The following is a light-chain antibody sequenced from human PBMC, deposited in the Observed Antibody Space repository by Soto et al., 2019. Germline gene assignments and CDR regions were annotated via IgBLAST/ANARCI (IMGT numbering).Light chain of an antibody. CDR1: SSDVGGYDY. CDR2: DVT. J-gene: IGLJ3*02. V-gene: IGLV2-11*01. CDR3: CSYAGSHTWV. Sequence: QSALTQPRSVSGSPGQSVTISCTGTSSDVGGYDYVSWYQQHPGKAPKLMIYDVTKRPSGVPDRFSGSKSGNTASLTISGRQTEDEADYYCCSYAGSHTWVFGGGTKVTVL.